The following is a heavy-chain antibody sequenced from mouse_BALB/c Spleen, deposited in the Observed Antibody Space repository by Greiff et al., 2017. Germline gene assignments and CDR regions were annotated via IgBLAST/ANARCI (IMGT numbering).Heavy chain of an antibody. D-gene: IGHD3-1*01. CDR3: ASARDGFAY. CDR1: GFTFSSYA. Sequence: EVQVVESGGGLVKPGGSLKLSCAASGFTFSSYAMSWVRQTPEKRLEWVASISSGGSTYYPDSVKGRFTISRDNARNILYLQMSSLRSEDTAMYYCASARDGFAYWGQGTLVTVSA. J-gene: IGHJ3*01. CDR2: ISSGGST. V-gene: IGHV5-6-5*01.